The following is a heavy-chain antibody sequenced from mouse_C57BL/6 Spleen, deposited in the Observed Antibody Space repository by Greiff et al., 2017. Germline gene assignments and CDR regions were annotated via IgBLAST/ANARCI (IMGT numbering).Heavy chain of an antibody. J-gene: IGHJ2*01. Sequence: VQLQQSGPELVKPGASVKISCKASGYTFTDYYMNWVKQSHGKSLEWIGDINPNNGGTSYNQKFKGKATLTVDKSSSTAYMELRSLTSEDSAVYYCARGTTTVVAPFDYWGQGTTLTVSS. V-gene: IGHV1-26*01. CDR2: INPNNGGT. D-gene: IGHD1-1*01. CDR1: GYTFTDYY. CDR3: ARGTTTVVAPFDY.